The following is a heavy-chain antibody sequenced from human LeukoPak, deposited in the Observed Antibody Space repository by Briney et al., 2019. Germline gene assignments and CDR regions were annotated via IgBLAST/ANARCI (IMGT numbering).Heavy chain of an antibody. J-gene: IGHJ5*02. CDR2: IYHSGST. CDR1: GYSISSGYY. Sequence: PSETLSLTCAVSGYSISSGYYWGWIRQPPGKGLGWIGSIYHSGSTYYNPSLKSRVTISVDTSKNQFSLELSSVTAADTAVYYCATATNGYCSSTSCYKWGSWFDPWGQGTLVTVSS. D-gene: IGHD2-2*02. V-gene: IGHV4-38-2*01. CDR3: ATATNGYCSSTSCYKWGSWFDP.